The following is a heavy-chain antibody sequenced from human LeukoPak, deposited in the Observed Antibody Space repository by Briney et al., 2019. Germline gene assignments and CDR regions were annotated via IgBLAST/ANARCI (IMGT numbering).Heavy chain of an antibody. CDR3: TRAPGGVTTSTRDRYYYYYYMDV. D-gene: IGHD4-17*01. Sequence: RTGGSLRLSCTASGFTFGDYAMSWFRQAPGKGLEWVGFIRSKAYGGTTEYAASVKGRFTISRDDSKSIAYLQMNSLKTEDTAVYYCTRAPGGVTTSTRDRYYYYYYMDVWGKGTTVTVSS. CDR1: GFTFGDYA. J-gene: IGHJ6*03. V-gene: IGHV3-49*03. CDR2: IRSKAYGGTT.